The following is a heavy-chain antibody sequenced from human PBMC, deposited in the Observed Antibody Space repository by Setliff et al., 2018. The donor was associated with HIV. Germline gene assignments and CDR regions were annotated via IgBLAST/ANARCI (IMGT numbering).Heavy chain of an antibody. V-gene: IGHV1-69*02. CDR2: IIPILGVA. CDR3: VRGVQSPPHYSYYYMDV. CDR1: RSTFNSHT. D-gene: IGHD3-3*01. Sequence: SVKVSCKASRSTFNSHTINWVRQAPGQGLDWMGRIIPILGVANYAQKFQGKVTITADKSTSTAYMELTSLRFDDTAMYYCVRGVQSPPHYSYYYMDVWGEGTMVTVSS. J-gene: IGHJ6*03.